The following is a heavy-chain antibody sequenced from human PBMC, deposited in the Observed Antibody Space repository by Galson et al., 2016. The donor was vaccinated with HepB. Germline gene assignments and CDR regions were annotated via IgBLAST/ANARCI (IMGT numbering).Heavy chain of an antibody. D-gene: IGHD1-1*01. CDR1: GFSFSDYY. CDR3: AAQLGRRAGFDY. CDR2: ITFSAGGA. V-gene: IGHV3-11*01. Sequence: SLRLSCAASGFSFSDYYMSWIRQAPGMGLESISYITFSAGGAFYADSVKGRFPISRGNAKNSLYLQMNSLSVEDTAIYYCAAQLGRRAGFDYWGQGILVIVS. J-gene: IGHJ4*02.